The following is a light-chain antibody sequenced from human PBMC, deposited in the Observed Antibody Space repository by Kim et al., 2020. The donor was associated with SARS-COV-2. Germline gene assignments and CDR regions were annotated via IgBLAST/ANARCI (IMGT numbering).Light chain of an antibody. V-gene: IGKV3-20*01. CDR3: QQYDNSWA. Sequence: EIVLTQSPGTLSLSPGERATLSCRASQSVSSSYLAWYQQKPGQAPRLLIYGASNRATGIPDRFSGSGSGTDFTLTISRLEPEDFAVYYCQQYDNSWAFGQGTKVDIK. CDR2: GAS. CDR1: QSVSSSY. J-gene: IGKJ1*01.